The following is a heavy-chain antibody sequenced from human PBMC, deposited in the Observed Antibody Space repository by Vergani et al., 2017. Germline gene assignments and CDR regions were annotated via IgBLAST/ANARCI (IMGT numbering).Heavy chain of an antibody. Sequence: EKQLVQSGSETKKPGESLKISCKGSGYSFTSYWIGWVRQMPGKGLEWMGIIYPGDSDTRYSPSFQGQVTISADKSISTAYLQWSSLKASDTAMYYCARWPAGVYSGSYGAPVRRVAFDIWGQGTMVTVSS. D-gene: IGHD1-26*01. CDR2: IYPGDSDT. CDR3: ARWPAGVYSGSYGAPVRRVAFDI. J-gene: IGHJ3*02. V-gene: IGHV5-51*01. CDR1: GYSFTSYW.